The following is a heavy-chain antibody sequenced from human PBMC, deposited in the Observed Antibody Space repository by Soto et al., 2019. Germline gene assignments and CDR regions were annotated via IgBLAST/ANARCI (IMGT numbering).Heavy chain of an antibody. V-gene: IGHV3-74*01. Sequence: EVQLVESGGGLVQPGGSVRLSCAATGFTFSTYWVHWVRQAPGKGLVWVSRINSDGSTTNYADSVKGRFTISRDNAKNTLYLQMNSLRAEDTAVYYCARGGGNSDWYSAFDIWGQGTMVTVSS. CDR1: GFTFSTYW. CDR3: ARGGGNSDWYSAFDI. J-gene: IGHJ3*02. D-gene: IGHD6-19*01. CDR2: INSDGSTT.